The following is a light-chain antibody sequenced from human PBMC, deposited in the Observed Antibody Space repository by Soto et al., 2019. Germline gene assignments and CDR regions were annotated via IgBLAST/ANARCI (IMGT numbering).Light chain of an antibody. CDR3: QQYGISPWT. CDR1: QSVSSSY. V-gene: IGKV3-20*01. CDR2: GAS. J-gene: IGKJ1*01. Sequence: EIVLTQSPGTLSLSPGERATLSCRASQSVSSSYLAWYQQKPGQAPRLLIYGASSRATGIPDRFSGSGSGSDFTLTISRLEPEYFAVYYCQQYGISPWTFGQGTEVEI.